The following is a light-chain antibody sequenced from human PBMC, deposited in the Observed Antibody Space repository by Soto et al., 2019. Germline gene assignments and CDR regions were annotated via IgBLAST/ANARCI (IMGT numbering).Light chain of an antibody. CDR3: QNRHWP. V-gene: IGKV1-9*01. J-gene: IGKJ1*01. Sequence: IQLTQSPSSLSASVGDRVTITCRASREISGYLAWYQQTPGKAPKLLIYGVSTLQDGVSSRFSGRGSGTDFSLTLSSLEPEDFATYFCQNRHWPFGPGT. CDR1: REISGY. CDR2: GVS.